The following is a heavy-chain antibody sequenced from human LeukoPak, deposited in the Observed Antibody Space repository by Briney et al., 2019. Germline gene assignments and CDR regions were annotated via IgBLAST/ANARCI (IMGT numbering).Heavy chain of an antibody. V-gene: IGHV4-34*01. Sequence: PSETLSLTCAVYGGSFSGYYWRWIRQPPGKGLEWVGEINHSGSTNYNTSLKRRVTISVDTSKTQFSLKLSSVTAADTAVYYCARISGGVYYYYYYGMDVWGQGTTVTVSS. CDR1: GGSFSGYY. CDR3: ARISGGVYYYYYYGMDV. J-gene: IGHJ6*02. D-gene: IGHD3-10*01. CDR2: INHSGST.